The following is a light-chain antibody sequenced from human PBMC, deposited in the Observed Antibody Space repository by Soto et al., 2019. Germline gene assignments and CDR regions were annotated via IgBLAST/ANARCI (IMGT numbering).Light chain of an antibody. V-gene: IGKV3-15*01. CDR3: QQRT. Sequence: EIVMTQSPATLSVSPGERATLSCRASQSVSSNLAWYQQKPGQAPRLLIYGASTRATGIPARFSGSGSGIDFTLIISSLQSEDFAVYYCQQRTFGQGTKV. CDR1: QSVSSN. CDR2: GAS. J-gene: IGKJ1*01.